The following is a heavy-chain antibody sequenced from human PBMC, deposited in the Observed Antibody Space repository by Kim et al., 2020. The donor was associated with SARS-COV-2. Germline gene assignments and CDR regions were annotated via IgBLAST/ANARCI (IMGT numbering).Heavy chain of an antibody. Sequence: YAQKLQGRVTRTTDTSTSTAYMELRSLRSDDTAVYYCAMGEYSGSYWFDPWGQGTLVTVSS. D-gene: IGHD1-26*01. J-gene: IGHJ5*02. CDR3: AMGEYSGSYWFDP. V-gene: IGHV1-18*01.